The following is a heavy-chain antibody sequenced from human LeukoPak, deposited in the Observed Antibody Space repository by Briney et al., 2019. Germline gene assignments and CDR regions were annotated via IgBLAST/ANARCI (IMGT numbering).Heavy chain of an antibody. V-gene: IGHV4-4*07. Sequence: SETLSLTCTVSGGSISSYYWSWIRQPAGKGLEWIGRIYTSGSTNYNPSLKSRVTMSVDTSKNQFSLKLSSVTAADTAVYYCARDSFGTVTPYYSDYWGQGTLVTVSS. CDR3: ARDSFGTVTPYYSDY. CDR1: GGSISSYY. J-gene: IGHJ4*02. D-gene: IGHD4-11*01. CDR2: IYTSGST.